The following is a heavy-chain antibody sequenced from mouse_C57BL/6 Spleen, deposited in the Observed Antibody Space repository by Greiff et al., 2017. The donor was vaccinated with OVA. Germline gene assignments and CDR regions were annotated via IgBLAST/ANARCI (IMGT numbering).Heavy chain of an antibody. D-gene: IGHD2-2*01. V-gene: IGHV1-5*01. CDR1: GYTFTSYW. CDR3: TRSRGYPFDY. Sequence: VQLQQSGTVLARPGASVKMSCKTSGYTFTSYWMHWVKQRPGQGLEWIGAIYPGNSDTSYNQKFKGKATLTAVTSASTAYMELSSLTNEDSAVYYCTRSRGYPFDYWGKGTTLTVSS. J-gene: IGHJ2*01. CDR2: IYPGNSDT.